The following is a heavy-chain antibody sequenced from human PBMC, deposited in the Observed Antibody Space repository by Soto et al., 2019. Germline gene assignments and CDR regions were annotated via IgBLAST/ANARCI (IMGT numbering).Heavy chain of an antibody. J-gene: IGHJ6*03. CDR1: RGSISSGGYY. CDR3: ARQFLSEGVYYYMDV. CDR2: IYYSGST. Sequence: SETLSLTCTVSRGSISSGGYYWSWIRQHPGKGLEWIGYIYYSGSTNYNPSLKSRVTISVDTSKNQFSLKLSSVTAADTAVYYCARQFLSEGVYYYMDVWGKGTTVTVSS. V-gene: IGHV4-61*08. D-gene: IGHD3-16*02.